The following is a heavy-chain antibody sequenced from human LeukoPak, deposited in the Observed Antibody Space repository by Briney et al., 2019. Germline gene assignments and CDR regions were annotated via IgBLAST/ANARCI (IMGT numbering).Heavy chain of an antibody. Sequence: PSETLSLTCTVSGGSISSYYWGWIRQPPGKGLEWIGYIYYSGSTKYNPSLKSRVTISVDTPKNQFSLKLSSVTAADTAVYYCARLGSYWGAFDYWGQGTLVTVSS. CDR2: IYYSGST. V-gene: IGHV4-59*01. D-gene: IGHD3-10*01. CDR1: GGSISSYY. J-gene: IGHJ4*02. CDR3: ARLGSYWGAFDY.